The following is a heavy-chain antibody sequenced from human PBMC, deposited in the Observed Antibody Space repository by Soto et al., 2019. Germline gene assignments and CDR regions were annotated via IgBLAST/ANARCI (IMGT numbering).Heavy chain of an antibody. CDR2: TYFRSKWYN. V-gene: IGHV6-1*01. CDR3: AKGDNLGPKTGYAFDP. D-gene: IGHD5-12*01. J-gene: IGHJ5*02. CDR1: GDSVSSNTAS. Sequence: SHPLSLTCSISGDSVSSNTASWNWIRQSPSIGLEWLGRTYFRSKWYNDYAVSVKSRIIINPDTSNNQFSLQLNSVTPEDTAVYFCAKGDNLGPKTGYAFDPWGQGIMVTVSS.